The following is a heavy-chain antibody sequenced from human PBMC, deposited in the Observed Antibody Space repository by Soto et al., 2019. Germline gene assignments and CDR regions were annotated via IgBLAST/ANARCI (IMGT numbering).Heavy chain of an antibody. CDR2: IYYSGST. Sequence: SETLSLTCTVSGGSISSYYWSWIRQPPGKGLEWIGYIYYSGSTNYNPSLKSRVTISVDTSKNQFSLKLSSVTAADTAVYYCALYGDYGVYFDYWGQGTLVTVSS. CDR1: GGSISSYY. V-gene: IGHV4-59*08. J-gene: IGHJ4*02. D-gene: IGHD4-17*01. CDR3: ALYGDYGVYFDY.